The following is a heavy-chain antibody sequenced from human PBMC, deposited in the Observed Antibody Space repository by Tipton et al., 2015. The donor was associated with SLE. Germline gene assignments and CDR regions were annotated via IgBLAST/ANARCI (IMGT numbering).Heavy chain of an antibody. J-gene: IGHJ1*01. V-gene: IGHV3-74*01. Sequence: SLRLSCAASGFTFSSYWMHWVRQAPGKGLVWVSRINSDGSSTSYADSVKGRFTISRDNAKNTLYLQMNSLRAEDTAVYYCAKDQWLVRRYFQHWGQGTLVTVSS. CDR2: INSDGSST. CDR1: GFTFSSYW. D-gene: IGHD6-19*01. CDR3: AKDQWLVRRYFQH.